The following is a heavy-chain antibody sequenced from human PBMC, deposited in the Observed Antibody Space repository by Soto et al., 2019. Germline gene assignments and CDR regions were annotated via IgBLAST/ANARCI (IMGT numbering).Heavy chain of an antibody. CDR2: IVVGSGNT. V-gene: IGHV1-58*02. Sequence: ASVKVSCKASGFTFTSSAMQWVRQARGQRLEWIGWIVVGSGNTNYAQKFQERVTITRDMSTSTAYMELSSLRSEDTAVYYCAADLGYCSGGSCYSPTHVGVVYWGQGTLVTVSS. D-gene: IGHD2-15*01. CDR1: GFTFTSSA. CDR3: AADLGYCSGGSCYSPTHVGVVY. J-gene: IGHJ4*02.